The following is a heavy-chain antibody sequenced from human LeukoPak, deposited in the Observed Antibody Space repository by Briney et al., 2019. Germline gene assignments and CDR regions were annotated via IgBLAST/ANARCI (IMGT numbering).Heavy chain of an antibody. CDR2: IYYSGST. J-gene: IGHJ5*02. CDR1: GGSISSSSYY. D-gene: IGHD1-26*01. CDR3: ARDNHPPVGATLGWFDP. Sequence: PSETLSLTCTVSGGSISSSSYYWGWIRQPPGKGLEWIGSIYYSGSTYYNPSLKSRVTISVDTSKNQFSLKLSSVTAADTAVYYCARDNHPPVGATLGWFDPWGQGTLVTVSS. V-gene: IGHV4-39*07.